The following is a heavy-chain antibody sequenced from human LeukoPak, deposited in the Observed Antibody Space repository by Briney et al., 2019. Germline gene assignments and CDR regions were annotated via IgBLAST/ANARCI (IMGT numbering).Heavy chain of an antibody. CDR2: IYYSGST. Sequence: PSETLSLTCTVSGGSISSYYWSWIRQPPGKGLEWIGYIYYSGSTNYNPSLKSRVTISVDTSKNQFSLKLSSVTAADTAVYYCARGQYYYDSSGYSYTFDYWGQGTLVTVSS. J-gene: IGHJ4*02. D-gene: IGHD3-22*01. CDR1: GGSISSYY. V-gene: IGHV4-59*01. CDR3: ARGQYYYDSSGYSYTFDY.